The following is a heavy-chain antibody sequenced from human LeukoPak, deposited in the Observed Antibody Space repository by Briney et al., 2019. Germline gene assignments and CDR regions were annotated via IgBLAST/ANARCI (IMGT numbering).Heavy chain of an antibody. CDR2: INPSGGST. V-gene: IGHV1-46*01. D-gene: IGHD3-3*01. CDR1: GYTFTSYY. CDR3: ARSARLMKGVVEVTALDD. Sequence: APVKVSCKASGYTFTSYYMHWVRQAPGQGLEWMGIINPSGGSTSYAQKFQGRVTMTRDTSTSTVYMELSSLRSEDTAVYYCARSARLMKGVVEVTALDDWGQGTLVTVSS. J-gene: IGHJ4*02.